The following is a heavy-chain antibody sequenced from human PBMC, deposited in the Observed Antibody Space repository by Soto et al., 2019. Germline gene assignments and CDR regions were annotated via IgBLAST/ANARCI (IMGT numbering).Heavy chain of an antibody. J-gene: IGHJ4*02. Sequence: QVQLQESGPGLVKPSETLSLTCTVSSDSITNYYWSWIRQSPGKGLEWIGYIHDSGRSNYNPSLKSRVKISVDTSKKQFSLKLNSVTAAGPAVYYCARVGGTRGWYWGQGTLVTVSS. V-gene: IGHV4-59*01. D-gene: IGHD2-15*01. CDR1: SDSITNYY. CDR3: ARVGGTRGWY. CDR2: IHDSGRS.